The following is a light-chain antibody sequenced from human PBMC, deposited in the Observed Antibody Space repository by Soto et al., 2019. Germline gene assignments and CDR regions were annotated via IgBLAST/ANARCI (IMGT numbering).Light chain of an antibody. CDR1: NSNIGRYS. Sequence: QSVLTQPPSLSGTPGQRVTISCSGSNSNIGRYSVNWYQQFPGTAPKILIYSDDERPSGVPDRFSGSKSGTSASLAISGLQSEDEAEYYCAAWDDNLNGPLFGGGTKVTVL. V-gene: IGLV1-44*01. CDR2: SDD. CDR3: AAWDDNLNGPL. J-gene: IGLJ3*02.